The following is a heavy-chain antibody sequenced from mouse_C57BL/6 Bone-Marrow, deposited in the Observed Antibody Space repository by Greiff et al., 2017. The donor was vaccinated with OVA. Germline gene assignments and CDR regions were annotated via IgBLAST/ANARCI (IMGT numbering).Heavy chain of an antibody. Sequence: QVTLKECGPGILQPSQTLSLTCSFSGFSLSTFGMGVGWIRPTSGKGLEWLEHIWWDDDKYYNPALKSRLTISKDTSKNQVFLKIANVNTTGTTTYVSARFGNNVEYYDYWGQGTTLTVSS. CDR2: IWWDDDK. CDR1: GFSLSTFGMG. D-gene: IGHD2-1*01. CDR3: ARFGNNVEYYDY. V-gene: IGHV8-8*01. J-gene: IGHJ2*01.